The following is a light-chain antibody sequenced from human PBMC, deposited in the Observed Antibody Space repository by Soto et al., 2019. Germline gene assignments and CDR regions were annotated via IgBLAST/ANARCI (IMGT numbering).Light chain of an antibody. V-gene: IGKV1-5*03. Sequence: DIQMTQSPSTVSASVGDKVTITCRASENVNSWVAWDQQKPGRAPKLLIYRASSLESGVPSRFSGGGSGTEFTLTISSLQSDDFATYYCQQYNGHPLSFGGGTKVEIK. CDR2: RAS. J-gene: IGKJ4*01. CDR3: QQYNGHPLS. CDR1: ENVNSW.